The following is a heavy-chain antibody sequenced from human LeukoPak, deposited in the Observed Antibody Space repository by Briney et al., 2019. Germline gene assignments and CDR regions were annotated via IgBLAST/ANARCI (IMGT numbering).Heavy chain of an antibody. CDR3: ARTRHCSSTSCHLDY. D-gene: IGHD2-2*01. J-gene: IGHJ4*02. CDR2: ISSSGSTI. CDR1: GFTFSDYY. V-gene: IGHV3-11*04. Sequence: GGSLRLSCAASGFTFSDYYMSWIRQAPGKGLEWVSYISSSGSTIYYADSVKGRFTISRGNAKNSLYLQMNSLRAEDTAVYYCARTRHCSSTSCHLDYWGQGTLVTVSS.